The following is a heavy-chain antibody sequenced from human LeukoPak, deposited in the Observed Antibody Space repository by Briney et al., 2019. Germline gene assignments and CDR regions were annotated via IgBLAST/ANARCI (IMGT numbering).Heavy chain of an antibody. CDR2: INPGDSDT. Sequence: PGESLKISCKGSGYRFTNYWIGWVRQMPGKGLEWMGIINPGDSDTRYSPSFQGQVTISADKSISTAYLQWSSLKASDTAMYYCARLAGSSWSDFDYCGQGTLVTVSS. J-gene: IGHJ4*02. V-gene: IGHV5-51*01. CDR3: ARLAGSSWSDFDY. D-gene: IGHD6-13*01. CDR1: GYRFTNYW.